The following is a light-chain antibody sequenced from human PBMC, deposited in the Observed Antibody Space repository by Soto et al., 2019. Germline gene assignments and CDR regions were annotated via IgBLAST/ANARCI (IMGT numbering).Light chain of an antibody. J-gene: IGLJ2*01. CDR1: SGDIGRSKF. V-gene: IGLV2-14*01. Sequence: QSVLTQPASVSGSPGQSITISCTGTSGDIGRSKFVSWNQQQPGKAPKLMIYEVTNRPSGISNRFSGSKSGNTASLTISGLQVDDEAIYFCSSATSTSSLVIFGGGTKVTVL. CDR3: SSATSTSSLVI. CDR2: EVT.